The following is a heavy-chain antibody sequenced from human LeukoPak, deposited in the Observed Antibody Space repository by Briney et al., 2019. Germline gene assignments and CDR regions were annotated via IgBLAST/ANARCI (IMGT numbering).Heavy chain of an antibody. Sequence: PSETLSLTCTVSGGSISSSSYHWGWIRQPPGKGLEWIGSIYYSGSTYYNPSLKSRVTISVDTSKNQFSLKLSSVTAADTAVYYCARHPEGCSGGSCGPDYWGQGTLVTVSS. D-gene: IGHD2-15*01. J-gene: IGHJ4*02. V-gene: IGHV4-39*01. CDR2: IYYSGST. CDR1: GGSISSSSYH. CDR3: ARHPEGCSGGSCGPDY.